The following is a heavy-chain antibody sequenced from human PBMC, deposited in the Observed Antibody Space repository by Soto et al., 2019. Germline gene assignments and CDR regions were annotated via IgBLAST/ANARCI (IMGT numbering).Heavy chain of an antibody. J-gene: IGHJ4*02. CDR2: VYYTGST. Sequence: ETLSLTCSVSGVSISGSYWSWIRQSPGKGLEWLGYVYYTGSTNYSPSLRSRVSISVDTSKNGFSLRLSSVTAADTAVYFCARSVAVPGAHIDYWGQGPQVTVSS. CDR3: ARSVAVPGAHIDY. D-gene: IGHD6-19*01. V-gene: IGHV4-59*01. CDR1: GVSISGSY.